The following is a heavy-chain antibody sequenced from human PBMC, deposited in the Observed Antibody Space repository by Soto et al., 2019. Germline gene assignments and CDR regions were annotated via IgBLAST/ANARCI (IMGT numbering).Heavy chain of an antibody. CDR2: IIPIFGTA. V-gene: IGHV1-69*13. CDR3: ARTPGGRGYSLMVDY. CDR1: GGTFSSYA. D-gene: IGHD5-18*01. J-gene: IGHJ4*02. Sequence: ASVKVSCKASGGTFSSYAISWVRQAPGQGLEWMGGIIPIFGTANYAQKFQGRVTITADEPTSTAYMELSSLRSEDTAVYYCARTPGGRGYSLMVDYWGQGTLVTVSS.